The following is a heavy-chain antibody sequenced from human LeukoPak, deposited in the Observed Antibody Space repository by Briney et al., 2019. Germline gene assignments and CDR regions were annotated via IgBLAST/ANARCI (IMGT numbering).Heavy chain of an antibody. V-gene: IGHV4-59*01. CDR1: GGSISSYY. Sequence: SETLSLTCTVSGGSISSYYWSWIRQPPGKGLEWIGYIYYSGSTNYNPSLKSRVTISVDTSKNQFSLKLSSVTAADTAVYYCARDPLNQAAFDIWAKGQWSPSLQ. CDR3: ARDPLNQAAFDI. J-gene: IGHJ3*02. D-gene: IGHD1-14*01. CDR2: IYYSGST.